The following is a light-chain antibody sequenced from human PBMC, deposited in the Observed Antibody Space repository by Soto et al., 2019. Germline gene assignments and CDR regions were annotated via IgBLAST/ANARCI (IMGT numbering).Light chain of an antibody. CDR3: SSYTSSSTTPYV. CDR2: EVI. Sequence: QSVLTQPASVSGSPGQSITISCTGTSSDIGAYNYVSWYRQHTGKAPKLMIYEVINRPSGVSNRFSGSKSGNTASLTISGLQAEDEADYYCSSYTSSSTTPYVFGTGTKVTVL. CDR1: SSDIGAYNY. V-gene: IGLV2-14*01. J-gene: IGLJ1*01.